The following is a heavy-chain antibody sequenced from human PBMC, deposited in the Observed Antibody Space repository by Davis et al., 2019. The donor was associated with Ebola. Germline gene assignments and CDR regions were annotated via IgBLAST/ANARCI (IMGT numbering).Heavy chain of an antibody. CDR3: ARDLGGRGGY. CDR1: GGYISGYY. D-gene: IGHD2-15*01. CDR2: IYSSGST. J-gene: IGHJ4*02. V-gene: IGHV4-59*01. Sequence: SETLSLTSTVSGGYISGYYCSWIRQPPGKGLEWIGYIYSSGSTNYNPSLKSRVTISVDTSKNQFSLKLSSVTAADTAVYYCARDLGGRGGYWGQGTLVTVSS.